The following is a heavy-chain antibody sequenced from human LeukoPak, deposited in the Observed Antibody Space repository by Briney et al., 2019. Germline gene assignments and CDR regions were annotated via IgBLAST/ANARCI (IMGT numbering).Heavy chain of an antibody. CDR1: GGSFSGYY. CDR3: ARGSDIVVVVAATSFDY. Sequence: SETLSLTCAVYGGSFSGYYWSWVRQPPGQGLEWIGEINHSGSTSYNPSLKSRVTISVDTSKNQFSLKLSSVTAAHTAVYYCARGSDIVVVVAATSFDYWGQGTLVTVSS. J-gene: IGHJ4*02. CDR2: INHSGST. D-gene: IGHD2-15*01. V-gene: IGHV4-34*01.